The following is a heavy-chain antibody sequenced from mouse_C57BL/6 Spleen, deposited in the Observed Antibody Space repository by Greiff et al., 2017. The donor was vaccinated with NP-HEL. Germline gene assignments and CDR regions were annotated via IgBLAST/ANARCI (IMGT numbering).Heavy chain of an antibody. J-gene: IGHJ1*03. CDR3: ARYRGDGWYFDV. V-gene: IGHV7-3*01. CDR2: IRNKANGYTT. Sequence: EVMLVESGGGLVQPGGSLSLSCAASGFTFTDYYMSWVRQPPGKALEWLGFIRNKANGYTTEYSASVKGRFTISRANSQSILYLQMNSLRAEDSATYYFARYRGDGWYFDVWGTGTTVTVSS. CDR1: GFTFTDYY. D-gene: IGHD1-1*01.